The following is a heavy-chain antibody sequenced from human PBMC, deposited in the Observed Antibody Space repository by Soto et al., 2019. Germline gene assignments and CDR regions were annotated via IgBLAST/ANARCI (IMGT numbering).Heavy chain of an antibody. CDR2: IIASFGTA. CDR1: GGTFSTYA. CDR3: ARDRGAV. V-gene: IGHV1-69*01. Sequence: QVQLVQSGAEVKKPGSSVKVSCKASGGTFSTYAINWVRQAPGQGLEWMGGIIASFGTANYEQKFQGRVTISADESTSTAYMELSSLRSEDTAVYYCARDRGAVWGQGTLATVSS. J-gene: IGHJ4*02. D-gene: IGHD3-10*01.